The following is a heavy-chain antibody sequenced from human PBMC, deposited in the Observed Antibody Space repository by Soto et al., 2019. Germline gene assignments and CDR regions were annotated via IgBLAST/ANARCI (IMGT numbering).Heavy chain of an antibody. J-gene: IGHJ6*02. Sequence: GASVKVSCKASGYIFNDYYIHWVRQAPGQGLEWMGWINPYNGGANFAQEFQGRVTMTRDTSLSIVYMEVTRLTYDDTAVYYCARDNYNYSGMVVWGQGTTVTVSS. CDR3: ARDNYNYSGMVV. CDR1: GYIFNDYY. V-gene: IGHV1-2*02. CDR2: INPYNGGA.